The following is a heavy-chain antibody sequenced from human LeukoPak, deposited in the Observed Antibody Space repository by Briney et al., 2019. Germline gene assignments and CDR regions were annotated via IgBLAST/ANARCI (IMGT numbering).Heavy chain of an antibody. Sequence: ASVKVSCKASGYTFTSYGTSWVRQAPGQGLEWMGWISAYNGNTNYAQKLQGRVTMTTDTSTSTAYMDLRSLRSDDTAVYYCARVDYDFWSGYYANWFDTWGQGTLVTVSS. D-gene: IGHD3-3*01. J-gene: IGHJ5*02. CDR2: ISAYNGNT. V-gene: IGHV1-18*01. CDR3: ARVDYDFWSGYYANWFDT. CDR1: GYTFTSYG.